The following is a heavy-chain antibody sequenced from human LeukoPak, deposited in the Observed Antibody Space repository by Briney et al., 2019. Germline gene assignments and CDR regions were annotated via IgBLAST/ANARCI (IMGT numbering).Heavy chain of an antibody. D-gene: IGHD6-13*01. Sequence: PGRSLRLSCSASGFTFSSYAMHWVRQAPGKGLEWVAVISYDGSNKYYADSVKGRFTISRDNSKNTLYLQMNSLRAEDTAVYYCARDVFEGIAAAGSSELFDYWGQGTLVTVSS. V-gene: IGHV3-30-3*01. CDR3: ARDVFEGIAAAGSSELFDY. J-gene: IGHJ4*02. CDR1: GFTFSSYA. CDR2: ISYDGSNK.